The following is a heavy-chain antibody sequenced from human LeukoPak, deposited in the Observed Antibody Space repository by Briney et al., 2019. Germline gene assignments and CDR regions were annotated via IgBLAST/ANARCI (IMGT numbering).Heavy chain of an antibody. Sequence: GGSLRLFCAASGFPISTNYMSWVRQAPGKGPEWVSIIYSGGNTFYADSVKGRFTISRDSSKDTLFLQMISLRAEDTAVYYCARDHITMIRGVSYYYYGMDVWGQGTTVTVSS. D-gene: IGHD3-10*01. J-gene: IGHJ6*02. CDR2: IYSGGNT. CDR1: GFPISTNY. CDR3: ARDHITMIRGVSYYYYGMDV. V-gene: IGHV3-53*01.